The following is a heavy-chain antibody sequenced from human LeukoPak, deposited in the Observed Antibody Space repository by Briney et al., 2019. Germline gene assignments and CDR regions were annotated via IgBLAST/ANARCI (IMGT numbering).Heavy chain of an antibody. V-gene: IGHV3-7*01. CDR3: ARVGGITMVRGVIRPSTFDY. Sequence: GGSLRLSCAASGFTFSSYWMSWVRQAPGKGLEWVANIKQDGSEKYYVGSVKGRFTISRDNAKNSLYLQMNSLRAEDTAVYYCARVGGITMVRGVIRPSTFDYWGQGTLVTVSS. CDR2: IKQDGSEK. CDR1: GFTFSSYW. J-gene: IGHJ4*02. D-gene: IGHD3-10*01.